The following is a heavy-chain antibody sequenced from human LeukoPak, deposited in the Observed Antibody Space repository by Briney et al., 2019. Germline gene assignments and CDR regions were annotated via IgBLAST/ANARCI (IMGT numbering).Heavy chain of an antibody. Sequence: ASVTVSCKASGYTFTNYGISWVRQAPGQGLEWMGWISAYNGNTNYAQNVQGRVTMTTDTSTSTAYMELRSLISDDTAVYYCARDYYYDTSGYYKMDYWGQGTLVTVSS. D-gene: IGHD3-22*01. V-gene: IGHV1-18*01. CDR3: ARDYYYDTSGYYKMDY. J-gene: IGHJ4*02. CDR2: ISAYNGNT. CDR1: GYTFTNYG.